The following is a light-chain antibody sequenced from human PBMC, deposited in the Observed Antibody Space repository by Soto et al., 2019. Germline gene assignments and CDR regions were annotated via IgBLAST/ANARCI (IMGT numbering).Light chain of an antibody. J-gene: IGLJ2*01. CDR2: ATG. V-gene: IGLV7-46*01. CDR3: FLAYSGAII. CDR1: TGAVTSGHY. Sequence: QDVVTQEPSLTVSPGGTVTLTCGSSTGAVTSGHYPYWFQQKPGQAPRTLIYATGNKHSWTPARFSGSLLGGKAALTLSGAQPEDEADYYCFLAYSGAIIFGGGTKLTVL.